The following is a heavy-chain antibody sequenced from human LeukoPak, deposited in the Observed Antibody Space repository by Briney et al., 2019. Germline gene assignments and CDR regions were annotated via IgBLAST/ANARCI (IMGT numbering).Heavy chain of an antibody. V-gene: IGHV3-7*01. CDR3: ARAGDVGTTDY. D-gene: IGHD1-1*01. J-gene: IGHJ4*02. CDR1: GFTFSSYW. CDR2: INQDGREK. Sequence: PGGSLRLSCAASGFTFSSYWMRWVRQAPGKGLEWVANINQDGREKYYVDSVEGRFTISRDNAKNSLYLQMNSLRVEDTAVYYCARAGDVGTTDYWGQGTLVTVSS.